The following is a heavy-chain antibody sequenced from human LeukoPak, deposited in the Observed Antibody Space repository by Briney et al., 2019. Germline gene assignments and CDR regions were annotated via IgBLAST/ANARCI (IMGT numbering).Heavy chain of an antibody. V-gene: IGHV1-2*02. J-gene: IGHJ4*02. Sequence: ASVKVSCKASGYTFTGYYMHWVRQAPGQGLEWMGWINPNSGGTNYAQKFQGRVTMTRDTSISTAYMELSRLRSDGTAVYYCARSNRAHYDFWSGWMIDYWGQGTLVTVSS. CDR2: INPNSGGT. CDR1: GYTFTGYY. CDR3: ARSNRAHYDFWSGWMIDY. D-gene: IGHD3-3*01.